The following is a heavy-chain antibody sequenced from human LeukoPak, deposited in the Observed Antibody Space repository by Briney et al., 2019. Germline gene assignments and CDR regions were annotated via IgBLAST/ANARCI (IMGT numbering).Heavy chain of an antibody. CDR2: ISYDGSNK. V-gene: IGHV3-30*18. CDR3: AKGGSSRPTTYFDY. D-gene: IGHD1-1*01. CDR1: GFTFSSYG. Sequence: GGSLRLSCAASGFTFSSYGMHWVRQAPGKGLEGVAVISYDGSNKYYADSVKGRFTISRDNSKNTLYLQMNSLRAEDTAVYYCAKGGSSRPTTYFDYWGQGTLVTVSS. J-gene: IGHJ4*02.